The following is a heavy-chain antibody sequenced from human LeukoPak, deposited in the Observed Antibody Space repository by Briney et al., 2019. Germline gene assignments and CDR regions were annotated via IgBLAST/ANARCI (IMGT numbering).Heavy chain of an antibody. CDR2: ISSSSSTI. D-gene: IGHD3-10*01. Sequence: PGGSLRLSCAASGFTLSSYSMNWVRQAPGKGLEWVSYISSSSSTIYYADSVKGRFTISRDNAKNSLYLQMNSLRAEDTAVYYCARDLEYYYGSGSYRHDYWGQGTLVTVSS. V-gene: IGHV3-48*01. CDR3: ARDLEYYYGSGSYRHDY. J-gene: IGHJ4*02. CDR1: GFTLSSYS.